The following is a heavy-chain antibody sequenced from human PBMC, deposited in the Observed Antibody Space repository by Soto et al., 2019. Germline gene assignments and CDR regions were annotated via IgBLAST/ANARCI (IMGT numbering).Heavy chain of an antibody. J-gene: IGHJ4*02. CDR3: AKGTAVTTGDMAY. D-gene: IGHD4-17*01. Sequence: EVRLLESGGGLVQPGGSLRLSCAASGFTFSSFAMTWVRQARGKGLEWVSSLTGSGDSTCYADSVKGRFTISRDNSKNTLYLQMNSLRADDTALYYCAKGTAVTTGDMAYWGQGTLVTVSS. CDR2: LTGSGDST. CDR1: GFTFSSFA. V-gene: IGHV3-23*01.